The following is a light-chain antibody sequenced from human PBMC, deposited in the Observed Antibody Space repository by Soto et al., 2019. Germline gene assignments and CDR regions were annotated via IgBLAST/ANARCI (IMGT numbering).Light chain of an antibody. V-gene: IGLV2-14*01. CDR3: SSYTTSNTRQIV. CDR2: DVS. CDR1: SSDVGGYNY. J-gene: IGLJ1*01. Sequence: QSVVTQPASVSGPPGQSVTISCTGTSSDVGGYNYVSWYQQHPGKASKFMIYDVSNGPSGVSNRFSGSKSVNTASLTISGLQAEDEADYYCSSYTTSNTRQIVFGTGTKVTVL.